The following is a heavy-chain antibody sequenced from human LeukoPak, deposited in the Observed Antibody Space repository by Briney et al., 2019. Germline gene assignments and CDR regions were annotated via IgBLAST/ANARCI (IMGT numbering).Heavy chain of an antibody. J-gene: IGHJ3*02. CDR3: ARLVAFDI. V-gene: IGHV4-34*01. CDR1: GGSFSGYY. Sequence: SETLSLTCAVYGGSFSGYYWSWIRQPPGKGLEWIGEINHSGSTNYNPSLKSRVTISVDTSKNQFSLKLSSVTAADTAVYHCARLVAFDIWGQGTMVTVSS. CDR2: INHSGST.